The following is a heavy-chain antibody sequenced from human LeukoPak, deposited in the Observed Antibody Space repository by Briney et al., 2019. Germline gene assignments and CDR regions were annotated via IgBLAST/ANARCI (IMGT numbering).Heavy chain of an antibody. D-gene: IGHD3-10*01. V-gene: IGHV3-21*01. Sequence: GGSLRLSCAASGFTFSSYSMNWVRQAPGKGLEWVSSISSSSSYIYYADSVKGRFTISRDNAKNSLYLQMNSLRAEDTAVYYCARDNTITMVRGAFSWFDPWGQGTLVTVSS. CDR1: GFTFSSYS. CDR2: ISSSSSYI. J-gene: IGHJ5*02. CDR3: ARDNTITMVRGAFSWFDP.